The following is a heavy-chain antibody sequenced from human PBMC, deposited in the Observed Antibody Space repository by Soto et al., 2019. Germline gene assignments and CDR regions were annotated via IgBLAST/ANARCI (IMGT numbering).Heavy chain of an antibody. CDR3: ARDVGLQHDTGYYDFWSGKNNWFDP. CDR2: ISYSGST. CDR1: GGSISGHY. V-gene: IGHV4-59*11. Sequence: SETLSLTCTVSGGSISGHYWSWIRQPPGKGLQYIGYISYSGSTNYNPSLKSRVTISVDTSNNQFSLRLSSVTAAGTAVYYCARDVGLQHDTGYYDFWSGKNNWFDPWGQGTLVTVSS. J-gene: IGHJ5*02. D-gene: IGHD3-3*01.